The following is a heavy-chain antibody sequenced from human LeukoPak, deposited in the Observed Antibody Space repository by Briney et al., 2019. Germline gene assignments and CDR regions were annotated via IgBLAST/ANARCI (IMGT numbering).Heavy chain of an antibody. CDR2: IYTSGST. D-gene: IGHD5-24*01. J-gene: IGHJ4*02. CDR1: GDSISSFY. CDR3: ARQILFHSERWLQFFDY. Sequence: PSETLSLTCTVSGDSISSFYWSWIRQPAGKGLEWIGRIYTSGSTNYNPSLKSRVTISVDTSKNQFSLKLSSVTAADTAVYYCARQILFHSERWLQFFDYWGQGILVTVSS. V-gene: IGHV4-4*07.